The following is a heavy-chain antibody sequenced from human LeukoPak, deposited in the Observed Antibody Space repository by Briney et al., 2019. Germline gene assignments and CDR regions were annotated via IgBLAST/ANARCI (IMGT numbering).Heavy chain of an antibody. Sequence: ETLSLACTVSGGSISSSSYYWGWIRQPPGKGLEWVSAISGSGGSTYYADSVKGRFTISRDNSKNTLYLQMNSLRAEDTAVYYCAKDRLWLRFFDYWGQGTLVTVSS. D-gene: IGHD5-12*01. CDR1: GGSISSSSYY. CDR3: AKDRLWLRFFDY. J-gene: IGHJ4*02. CDR2: ISGSGGST. V-gene: IGHV3-23*01.